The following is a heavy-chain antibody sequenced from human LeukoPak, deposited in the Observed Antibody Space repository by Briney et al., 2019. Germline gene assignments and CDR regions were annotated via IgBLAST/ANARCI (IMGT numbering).Heavy chain of an antibody. J-gene: IGHJ6*04. CDR3: ARCPHKQWLVSYYYGMDV. Sequence: ASVKVSCKASGYTFTSYGISWVRQAPGQGLEWMGWISAYNGNTNYAQKLQGRVTMTTDTPTSTAYMELRSLRSDDTAVYYCARCPHKQWLVSYYYGMDVWGKGTTVTVSS. CDR2: ISAYNGNT. D-gene: IGHD5-12*01. V-gene: IGHV1-18*04. CDR1: GYTFTSYG.